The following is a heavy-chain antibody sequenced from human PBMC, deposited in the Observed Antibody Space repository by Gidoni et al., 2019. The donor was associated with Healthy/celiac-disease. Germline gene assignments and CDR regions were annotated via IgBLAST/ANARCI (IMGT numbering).Heavy chain of an antibody. Sequence: VHLVESGWVLVQPGGSLRLSCAAPGFTFRSYSMNWVRHAPGKGLEWVSDISSSSRTIYYADSVKGRFTISRDNAKNSLYLQMNSLRDEDTAVYDWARDDPDTAMVTSELREYYYYGMDVWGKGTTVTVSS. D-gene: IGHD5-18*01. J-gene: IGHJ6*04. CDR2: ISSSSRTI. CDR1: GFTFRSYS. V-gene: IGHV3-48*02. CDR3: ARDDPDTAMVTSELREYYYYGMDV.